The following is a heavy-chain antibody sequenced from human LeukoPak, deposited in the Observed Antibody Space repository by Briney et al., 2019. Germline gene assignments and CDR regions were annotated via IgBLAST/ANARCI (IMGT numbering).Heavy chain of an antibody. CDR2: IKQDGSEK. J-gene: IGHJ4*02. Sequence: GGSLRLSCAASGLTFSNYWMDWVRQAPGKGLEWVANIKQDGSEKYYVDSVKGRFTISRDNAKNSLYLQMSSLRAEDTAVYYCARDRMYYDFWSGYSNNFDYWGQGTLVTVSS. CDR3: ARDRMYYDFWSGYSNNFDY. D-gene: IGHD3-3*01. CDR1: GLTFSNYW. V-gene: IGHV3-7*03.